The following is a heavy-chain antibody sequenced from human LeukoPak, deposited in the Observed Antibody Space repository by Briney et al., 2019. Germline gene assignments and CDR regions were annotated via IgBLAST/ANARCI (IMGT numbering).Heavy chain of an antibody. Sequence: ASVKVSCKASGYTFTGYYMHWVRQAPGQGLEWMGWINPNSGGTNYAQKFQGRVTMTRDTSISTAYMELSRLRSDDTAVYYCARVSYCESGGAFDIWGQGTMVTVSS. CDR1: GYTFTGYY. CDR2: INPNSGGT. J-gene: IGHJ3*02. V-gene: IGHV1-2*02. CDR3: ARVSYCESGGAFDI. D-gene: IGHD3-10*01.